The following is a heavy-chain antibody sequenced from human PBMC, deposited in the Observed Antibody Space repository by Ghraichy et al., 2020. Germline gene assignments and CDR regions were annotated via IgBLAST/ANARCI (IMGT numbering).Heavy chain of an antibody. J-gene: IGHJ3*01. CDR3: AKAETTMVNCAFDA. Sequence: GGSLRLSCAASGFTFDDYGMHWVRQAPGKGLEWVSGINWNSGSIAYVDSVKGRFKISRDNAKKSLYLEMNSLRLEDTALYYCAKAETTMVNCAFDAWGQGTMVSVS. CDR2: INWNSGSI. D-gene: IGHD5-18*01. CDR1: GFTFDDYG. V-gene: IGHV3-9*01.